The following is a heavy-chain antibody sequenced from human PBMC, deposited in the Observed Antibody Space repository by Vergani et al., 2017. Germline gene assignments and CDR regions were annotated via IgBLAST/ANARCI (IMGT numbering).Heavy chain of an antibody. J-gene: IGHJ6*02. CDR1: GFTFSSYA. V-gene: IGHV3-23*01. Sequence: EVQLLESGGGLVQPGGSLRLSCAASGFTFSSYAMSWVRQAPGKGLEWVSAISGSGGSTYYADSVKGRFTIASDNSKNTLYLQMNSLRAEDTAVYYCAKTDTAMYYYYYGMDVWGQGTTVTVSS. CDR2: ISGSGGST. CDR3: AKTDTAMYYYYYGMDV. D-gene: IGHD5-18*01.